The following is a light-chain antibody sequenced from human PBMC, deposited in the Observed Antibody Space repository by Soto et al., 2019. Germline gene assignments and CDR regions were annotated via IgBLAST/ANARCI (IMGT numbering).Light chain of an antibody. CDR3: QQSGSPLT. J-gene: IGKJ4*01. Sequence: IVMTQSPATLSVSPWERATLSCRASQSIGDTLAWYQQKPGQAPRLLIYGASSRATGIPDRFSGSGSGTDFTLTISRLEPEDFAVYYCQQSGSPLTFGGGTKVDIK. V-gene: IGKV3-20*01. CDR2: GAS. CDR1: QSIGDT.